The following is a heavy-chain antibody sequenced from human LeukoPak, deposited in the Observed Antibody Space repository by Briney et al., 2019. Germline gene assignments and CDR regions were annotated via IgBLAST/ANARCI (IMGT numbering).Heavy chain of an antibody. V-gene: IGHV4-38-2*02. D-gene: IGHD5-24*01. CDR3: AGHRYGYKIDY. CDR2: IYHSGST. CDR1: GYSISSGYY. J-gene: IGHJ4*02. Sequence: SETLSLTCTVSGYSISSGYYWGWIRQPPGKGLEWIGSIYHSGSTYYNPSLKSRVTISVDTSKNQFSLKLSSVTAADTAVYYCAGHRYGYKIDYWGQGTLVTVSS.